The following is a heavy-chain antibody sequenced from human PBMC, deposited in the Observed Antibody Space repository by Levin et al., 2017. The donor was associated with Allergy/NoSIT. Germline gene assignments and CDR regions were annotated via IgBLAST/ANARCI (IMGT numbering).Heavy chain of an antibody. D-gene: IGHD1-26*01. CDR2: ISYDGSNK. CDR3: AREGLGGGWSRGSGRELPNHWYFDL. J-gene: IGHJ2*01. V-gene: IGHV3-30*04. Sequence: SGGSLRLSCAASGFTFSSYAMHWVRQAPGKGLEWVAVISYDGSNKYYADSVKGRFTISRDNSKNTLYLQMNSLRAEDTTVYYCAREGLGGGWSRGSGRELPNHWYFDLWGRGTLVTVSS. CDR1: GFTFSSYA.